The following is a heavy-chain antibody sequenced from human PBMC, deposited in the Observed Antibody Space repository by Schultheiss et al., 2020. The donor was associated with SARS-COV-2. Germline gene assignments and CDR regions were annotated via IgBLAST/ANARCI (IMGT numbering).Heavy chain of an antibody. CDR1: GGSISSYY. CDR3: ARRGFGSGWYHYYYYMDV. Sequence: SETLSLTCAVSGGSISSYYWSWIRQPPGKGLEWIGYIYYSGSTYYNPSLKSLVTISVDTSKNQFSLKLSSVTAADTAVYYCARRGFGSGWYHYYYYMDVWGKGTTVTVSS. D-gene: IGHD6-19*01. CDR2: IYYSGST. J-gene: IGHJ6*03. V-gene: IGHV4-59*08.